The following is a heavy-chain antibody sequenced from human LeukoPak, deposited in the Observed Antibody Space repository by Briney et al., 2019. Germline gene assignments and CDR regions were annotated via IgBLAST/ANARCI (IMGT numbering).Heavy chain of an antibody. J-gene: IGHJ4*02. D-gene: IGHD3-3*01. CDR2: IKQDGSEK. CDR3: ARGPSYYDFWSGYSLDY. Sequence: PGGSLRLTCAASGFTFSSYWMSWVRQAPGKGLEWVATIKQDGSEKYYVDSVKGRFTISRDNAKNSLYLQMNGLRAEDTAVYYCARGPSYYDFWSGYSLDYWGQGTLVTVSS. V-gene: IGHV3-7*01. CDR1: GFTFSSYW.